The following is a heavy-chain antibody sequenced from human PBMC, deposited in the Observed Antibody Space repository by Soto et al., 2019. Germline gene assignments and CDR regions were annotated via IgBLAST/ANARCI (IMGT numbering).Heavy chain of an antibody. D-gene: IGHD3-3*01. Sequence: QVQLQQWGAGLLKPSETLSLTCAVYGGSFSGYYWSWIRQPPGKGLEWIGEINHSGSTNYNPSLKSRVTISVDTSKNQFSLKLSSVTAADTAVYYCVRGGWGFWSGYSLRYYYGMDVWGQGTTVTVSS. J-gene: IGHJ6*02. CDR2: INHSGST. V-gene: IGHV4-34*01. CDR3: VRGGWGFWSGYSLRYYYGMDV. CDR1: GGSFSGYY.